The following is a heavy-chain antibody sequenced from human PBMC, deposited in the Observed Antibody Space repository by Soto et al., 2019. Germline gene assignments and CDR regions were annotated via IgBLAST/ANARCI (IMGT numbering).Heavy chain of an antibody. CDR1: GYTFTSHD. CDR2: MNPNSGNT. V-gene: IGHV1-8*01. J-gene: IGHJ4*02. Sequence: QVQLVQSGAEVKKSGASVKVSCKASGYTFTSHDTNWVRQATGQGLEWMGWMNPNSGNTGKAQKLPGRVTMTRNTSISTDDMALSSLRSEDTAVYYCARWDYGDYARFDYWGQGTMVTVSS. CDR3: ARWDYGDYARFDY. D-gene: IGHD4-17*01.